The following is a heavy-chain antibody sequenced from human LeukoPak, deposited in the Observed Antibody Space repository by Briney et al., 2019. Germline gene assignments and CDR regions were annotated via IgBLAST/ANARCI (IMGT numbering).Heavy chain of an antibody. CDR2: THHSGST. D-gene: IGHD5-24*01. CDR3: VGTARWLAFDY. CDR1: SGSISSYY. V-gene: IGHV4-59*01. J-gene: IGHJ4*02. Sequence: SETRSLTCTVSSGSISSYYWSWIRQPPGKGLEWIAYTHHSGSTNYDRSLKSRVAISLDTSKSQFSLKLTSVTAADTAVYYCVGTARWLAFDYWGQRTLVTVSS.